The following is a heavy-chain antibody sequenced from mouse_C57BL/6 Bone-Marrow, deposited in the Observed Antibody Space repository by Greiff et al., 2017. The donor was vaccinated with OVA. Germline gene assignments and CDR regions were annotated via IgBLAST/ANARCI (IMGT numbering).Heavy chain of an antibody. CDR3: ARGGYYAMDY. CDR2: INPSTGGT. V-gene: IGHV1-42*01. Sequence: EVQVVESGPELVKPGASVKISCKASGYSFTGYYMNWVKQSPEKSLEWIGEINPSTGGTTYNQKFKAKATLTVDKSSSTAYMQLKSLTSEDSAVYYCARGGYYAMDYWGQGTSVTVSS. CDR1: GYSFTGYY. J-gene: IGHJ4*01.